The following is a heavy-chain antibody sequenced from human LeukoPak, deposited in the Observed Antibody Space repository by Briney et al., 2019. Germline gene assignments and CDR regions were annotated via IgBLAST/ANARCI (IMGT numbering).Heavy chain of an antibody. CDR3: ARDFRYSGSTSGWFDP. CDR1: GYSISSGYY. Sequence: SETLSLTCTVSGYSISSGYYWGWIRQPPGKGLEWIGSIYHSGSTCYNPSLKSRVTISVDTSKNQFSLKLSSATAADTAVYYCARDFRYSGSTSGWFDPWGQGTLVTVSS. V-gene: IGHV4-38-2*02. CDR2: IYHSGST. J-gene: IGHJ5*02. D-gene: IGHD1-26*01.